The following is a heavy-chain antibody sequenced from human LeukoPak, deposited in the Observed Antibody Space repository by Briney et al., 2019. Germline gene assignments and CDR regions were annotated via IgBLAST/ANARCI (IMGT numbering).Heavy chain of an antibody. CDR3: PRCDSTEGLYY. V-gene: IGHV4-61*02. D-gene: IGHD2-21*02. Sequence: PSETLSLTCTVSGDSISRGSYYWSWIRQPAGKGLDFIGRIYASGSTNYNPPLKSRVIISLDTSKTRFSLRLSSVTAADTAVYYCPRCDSTEGLYYWGQGILVTVSS. CDR1: GDSISRGSYY. J-gene: IGHJ4*02. CDR2: IYASGST.